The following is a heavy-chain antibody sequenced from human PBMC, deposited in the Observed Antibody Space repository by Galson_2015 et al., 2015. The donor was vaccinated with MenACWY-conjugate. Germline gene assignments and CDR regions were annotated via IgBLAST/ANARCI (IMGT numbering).Heavy chain of an antibody. Sequence: SLRLSCAASGFTFRNYWMTWVRQAPGKGLEWVASIKKDGSEKYYVDSVKGRFTISRDNAKNSLYLEMNSLRVEDTAIYYCAGDNYGSFDIWGQGTMVTVSS. CDR3: AGDNYGSFDI. CDR1: GFTFRNYW. D-gene: IGHD4-17*01. CDR2: IKKDGSEK. J-gene: IGHJ3*02. V-gene: IGHV3-7*03.